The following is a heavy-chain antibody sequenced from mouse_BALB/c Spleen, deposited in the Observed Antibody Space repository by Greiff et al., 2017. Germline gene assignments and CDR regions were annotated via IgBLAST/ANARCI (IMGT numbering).Heavy chain of an antibody. CDR1: GFSLTDYG. CDR2: IWGGGST. Sequence: VQGVESGPGLVAPSQSLSITCTVSGFSLTDYGVSWIRQPPGKGLEWLGVIWGGGSTYYNSALKSRLSISKDNSKSQVFLKMNSLQTDDTAMYYCAKYYGYDAGYAMDYWGQGTSVTVSS. V-gene: IGHV2-6-5*01. J-gene: IGHJ4*01. D-gene: IGHD2-2*01. CDR3: AKYYGYDAGYAMDY.